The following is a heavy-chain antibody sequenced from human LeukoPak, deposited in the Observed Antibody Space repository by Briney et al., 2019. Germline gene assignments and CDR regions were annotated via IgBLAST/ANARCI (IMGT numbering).Heavy chain of an antibody. J-gene: IGHJ6*04. D-gene: IGHD3-10*02. CDR1: GFTFSSYS. V-gene: IGHV3-21*01. CDR3: AELGITMIGGV. CDR2: ISSSSSYI. Sequence: GGTLRLSCAASGFTFSSYSMNWVRQAPGKGLEWVSSISSSSSYIYYADSVKGRFTISRDNAKNSLYLQMNSLRAEDTAVYYCAELGITMIGGVWGKGTTVTISS.